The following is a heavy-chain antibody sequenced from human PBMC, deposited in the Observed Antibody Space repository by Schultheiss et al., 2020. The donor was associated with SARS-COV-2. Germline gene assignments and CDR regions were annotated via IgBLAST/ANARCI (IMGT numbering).Heavy chain of an antibody. CDR1: GFTFSSYA. Sequence: GGSLRLSCAASGFTFSSYAMSWVRQAPGKGLEWVAVISYDGSNKYYADSVKGRFTISRDSAENSLYLQMNSLRAEDTAVYYCARGKSVFDYWGQGTLVTVSS. J-gene: IGHJ4*02. CDR2: ISYDGSNK. CDR3: ARGKSVFDY. V-gene: IGHV3-30*04.